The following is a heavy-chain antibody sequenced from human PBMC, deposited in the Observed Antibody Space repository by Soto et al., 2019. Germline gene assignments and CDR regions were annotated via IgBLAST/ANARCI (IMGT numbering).Heavy chain of an antibody. CDR1: GFTFSSYA. J-gene: IGHJ5*02. CDR2: ISGSGGST. D-gene: IGHD2-15*01. V-gene: IGHV3-23*01. CDR3: AKHTGAQDIVVVVADNNWFDP. Sequence: PGGSLRLSCAASGFTFSSYAMSWVRQAPGKGLEWVSAISGSGGSTYYADSVKGRFTISRDNSKNTLYLQMNSLRAEDTAVYYCAKHTGAQDIVVVVADNNWFDPWGQGTLVTVSS.